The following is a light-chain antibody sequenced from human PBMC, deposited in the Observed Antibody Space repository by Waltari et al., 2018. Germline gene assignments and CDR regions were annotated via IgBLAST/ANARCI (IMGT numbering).Light chain of an antibody. CDR3: QHYHSYPYT. CDR2: KAS. Sequence: DIQMTQSPSTLSASVGDRVTITCRASRSISNWLAWYQQKPGKAPNLLIYKASNLQSGVPSRFSGSGSGTEFTLTISSLQPDDYATYYCQHYHSYPYTFGQGTKLDIK. J-gene: IGKJ2*01. CDR1: RSISNW. V-gene: IGKV1-5*03.